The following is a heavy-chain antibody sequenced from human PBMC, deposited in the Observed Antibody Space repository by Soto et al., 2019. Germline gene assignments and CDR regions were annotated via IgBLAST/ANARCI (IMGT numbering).Heavy chain of an antibody. D-gene: IGHD3-3*01. Sequence: SETLSFTWTVSGGSFKSGIYSGIWIRQPPGKVLEWIGYVYHTGRTSYNPSLKSRVSISMDTSKNQFSLNLDSVTAADTAVYFCARDFAYFDSWGQGTLVTVSS. CDR3: ARDFAYFDS. V-gene: IGHV4-61*01. CDR1: GGSFKSGIYS. CDR2: VYHTGRT. J-gene: IGHJ4*02.